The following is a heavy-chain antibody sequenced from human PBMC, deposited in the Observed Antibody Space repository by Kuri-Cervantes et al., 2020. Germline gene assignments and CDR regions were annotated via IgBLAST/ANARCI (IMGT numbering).Heavy chain of an antibody. J-gene: IGHJ1*01. Sequence: ASVKVSCKVSGYTLTELSMHWVRQAPGKGLEWMGGFDPEDGETIYAQKFQGRVTMTEDTPTDTAYMELSSLRSEDTAVYYCATPPGLVGATRLYFQHWGQGTLVTVSS. V-gene: IGHV1-24*01. CDR1: GYTLTELS. CDR2: FDPEDGET. D-gene: IGHD1-26*01. CDR3: ATPPGLVGATRLYFQH.